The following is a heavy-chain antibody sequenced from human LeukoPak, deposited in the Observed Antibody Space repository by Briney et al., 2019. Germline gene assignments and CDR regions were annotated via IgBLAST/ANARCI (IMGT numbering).Heavy chain of an antibody. CDR2: ISWNSGSI. CDR3: AKGYGDYYNWFDP. V-gene: IGHV3-9*01. J-gene: IGHJ5*02. Sequence: GGSLRLSCAASGFTFDDYAMHWVRQAPGKGLEWVSGISWNSGSIGYADSVKGRFTISRDNAKNSLYLQMNSLRAEDTALYYYAKGYGDYYNWFDPWGQGTLVTVSS. CDR1: GFTFDDYA. D-gene: IGHD4-17*01.